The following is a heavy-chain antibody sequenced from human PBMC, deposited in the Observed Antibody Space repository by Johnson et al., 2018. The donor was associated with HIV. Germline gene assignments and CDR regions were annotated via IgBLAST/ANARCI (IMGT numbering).Heavy chain of an antibody. J-gene: IGHJ3*02. D-gene: IGHD2-8*01. CDR2: IRYDGSNK. CDR1: GFTFSSYG. CDR3: AKGAARGYAGAFDI. V-gene: IGHV3-30*02. Sequence: QVQLVESGGGVVQPGGSLRLSCAASGFTFSSYGMHWVRQAPGKGLEWVAFIRYDGSNKYYADSVKGRFTISRDNSKNTLYLQMNSLRAEDTAVYYSAKGAARGYAGAFDIWGQGTMVTVSS.